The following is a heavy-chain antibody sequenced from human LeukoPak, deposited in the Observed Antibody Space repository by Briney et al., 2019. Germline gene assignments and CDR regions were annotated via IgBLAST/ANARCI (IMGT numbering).Heavy chain of an antibody. CDR1: GFTVNGNY. V-gene: IGHV3-53*01. D-gene: IGHD5-12*01. CDR3: EAWIESQVVGV. Sequence: GGSLRLSCAASGFTVNGNYMSWVRQAAGKGLEWVSVIYSSGGTFYADSVKGRFTISRDNSKNTLYLQMHSLRAEDTAVYYCEAWIESQVVGVWGQGTTVSVSS. J-gene: IGHJ6*02. CDR2: IYSSGGT.